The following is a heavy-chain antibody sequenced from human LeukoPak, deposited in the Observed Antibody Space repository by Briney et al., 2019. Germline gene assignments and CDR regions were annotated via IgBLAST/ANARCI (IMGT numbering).Heavy chain of an antibody. CDR3: ARQGYDFWSGYYSY. J-gene: IGHJ4*02. V-gene: IGHV4-34*01. CDR1: GGSFSGYY. Sequence: SETLSLTCAVYGGSFSGYYWSWIRQPPGKGLEWIGEINHSGSTYYNPSLKSRVTISVDTSKNQFSLKLSSVTAADTAVYYCARQGYDFWSGYYSYWGQGTLVTVSS. D-gene: IGHD3-3*01. CDR2: INHSGST.